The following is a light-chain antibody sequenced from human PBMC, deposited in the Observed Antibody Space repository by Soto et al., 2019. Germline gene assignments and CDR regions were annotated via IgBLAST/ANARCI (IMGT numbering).Light chain of an antibody. J-gene: IGKJ4*01. CDR2: TAS. Sequence: DIQMTQSPSSLSASVGDRVTITCRASQSISSYLHWYQQKPGKAPKVLIYTASSLQSGVPSRFSGSGSGTDFTLTISILQPEDFATYYCQQSYDSPRLTFGGGTTGEIK. CDR1: QSISSY. V-gene: IGKV1-39*01. CDR3: QQSYDSPRLT.